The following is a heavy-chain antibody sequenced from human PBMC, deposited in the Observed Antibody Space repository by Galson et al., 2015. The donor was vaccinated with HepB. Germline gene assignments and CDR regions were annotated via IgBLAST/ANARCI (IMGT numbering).Heavy chain of an antibody. CDR3: ARAETTYYDFWSGPTPDY. CDR2: ISSSSSYI. V-gene: IGHV3-21*01. D-gene: IGHD3-3*01. Sequence: SLRLSCAASGFTFSSYSMNWVRQAPGKGLEWVSSISSSSSYIYYADSVKGRFTISRDNAKNSLHLQMNSLRAEDTAVYYCARAETTYYDFWSGPTPDYWGQGTLVTVSS. J-gene: IGHJ4*02. CDR1: GFTFSSYS.